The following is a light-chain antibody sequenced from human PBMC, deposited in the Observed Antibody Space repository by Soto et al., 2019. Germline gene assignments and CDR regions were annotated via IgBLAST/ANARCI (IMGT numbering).Light chain of an antibody. V-gene: IGKV3-11*01. CDR2: DAS. CDR3: QQSSNWPHI. J-gene: IGKJ2*01. CDR1: QSVSSY. Sequence: EIVLTQSPATLSLSPGERATLSCRASQSVSSYLAWYHQKPGHAPRLLIYDASNRTTGIPARFSGSGSRTDFTLTISSLETDDFADYYCQQSSNWPHIFGQGTKLEIK.